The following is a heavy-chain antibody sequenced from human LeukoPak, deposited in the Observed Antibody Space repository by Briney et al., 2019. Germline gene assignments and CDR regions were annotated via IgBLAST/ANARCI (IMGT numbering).Heavy chain of an antibody. CDR3: ARTYYDILTGYNPYFDY. D-gene: IGHD3-9*01. Sequence: GGSLRLSCAASGFTFNTYTMNWVRQAPGRGLEWVSSITASSTAIYSADSVKGRFTISRDNAKNFLYLQMNSLRAEDTAVYYCARTYYDILTGYNPYFDYWGQGILVTVSS. CDR1: GFTFNTYT. J-gene: IGHJ4*02. V-gene: IGHV3-21*01. CDR2: ITASSTAI.